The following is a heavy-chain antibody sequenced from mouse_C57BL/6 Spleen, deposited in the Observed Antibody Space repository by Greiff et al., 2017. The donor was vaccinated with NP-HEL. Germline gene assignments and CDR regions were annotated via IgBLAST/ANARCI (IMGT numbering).Heavy chain of an antibody. CDR1: GFTFTDYY. CDR2: IRNKANGYTS. J-gene: IGHJ2*01. D-gene: IGHD2-3*01. CDR3: ARGYEGYLDY. V-gene: IGHV7-3*01. Sequence: EVQLVESGGGLVQPGGSLSLSCAASGFTFTDYYMSWVRQPPGKALEWLGFIRNKANGYTSEYSSSVKGRFTISRDNSQSILYLQMNALGAEDSATYCCARGYEGYLDYWGQGTTLTVSS.